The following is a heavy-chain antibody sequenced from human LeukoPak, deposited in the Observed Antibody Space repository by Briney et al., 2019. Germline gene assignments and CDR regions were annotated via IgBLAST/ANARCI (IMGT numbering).Heavy chain of an antibody. Sequence: GASVKVSCKASGGTFSSYAISWVRQAPGQGLEWMGRIIPILGIANYAQKFQGRVTITADKSTSTAYMELSSLRSDDTAVYYCARDKNRGGYDYPPLVWGQGTLVTVSS. V-gene: IGHV1-69*04. CDR2: IIPILGIA. J-gene: IGHJ4*02. CDR1: GGTFSSYA. D-gene: IGHD5-12*01. CDR3: ARDKNRGGYDYPPLV.